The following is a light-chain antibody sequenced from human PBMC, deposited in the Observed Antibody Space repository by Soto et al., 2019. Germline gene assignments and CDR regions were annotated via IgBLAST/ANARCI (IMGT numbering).Light chain of an antibody. CDR3: QQYNKWPRT. CDR2: GAS. Sequence: EAVLTQSPAILSVSPGERATLSCRASQSVATNLAWYQQKPGQAPRLLIYGASARATGIPAKFSGSGSGTDFTLTISSLQSEDFAVYYCQQYNKWPRTFGQGTKVDIK. V-gene: IGKV3D-15*01. J-gene: IGKJ1*01. CDR1: QSVATN.